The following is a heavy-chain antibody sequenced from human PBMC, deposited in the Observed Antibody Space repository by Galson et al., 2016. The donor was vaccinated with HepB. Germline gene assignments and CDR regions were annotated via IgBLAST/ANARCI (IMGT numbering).Heavy chain of an antibody. Sequence: PALVKPTQTLTLTCTFSGFSLSTSGMSVSWIRQPPGKALEWLALITWDDDIYYSPSLKTRLTVSKDTSNNQVVLTMTNMDPLDTGTYYCARVHRTTGRLDALDVWGQGTLVTVSS. J-gene: IGHJ3*01. V-gene: IGHV2-70*01. CDR3: ARVHRTTGRLDALDV. D-gene: IGHD1-1*01. CDR1: GFSLSTSGMS. CDR2: ITWDDDI.